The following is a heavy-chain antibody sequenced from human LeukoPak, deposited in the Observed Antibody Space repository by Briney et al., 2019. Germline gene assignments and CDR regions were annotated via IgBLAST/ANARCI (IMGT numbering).Heavy chain of an antibody. CDR3: ARDGRWGLSFAYYYYMDV. CDR2: ISSSSSYI. J-gene: IGHJ6*03. CDR1: GFTFSSYS. Sequence: GGSLRLSCAASGFTFSSYSMNWVRQAPGKGLEGVSSISSSSSYIYYADSVKGRFTISRDNAKNSLYLQMNSLRAEDTAVSYCARDGRWGLSFAYYYYMDVWGKGTTVTVSS. D-gene: IGHD1-26*01. V-gene: IGHV3-21*01.